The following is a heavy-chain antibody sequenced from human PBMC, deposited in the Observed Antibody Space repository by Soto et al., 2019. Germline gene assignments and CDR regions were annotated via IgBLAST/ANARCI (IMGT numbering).Heavy chain of an antibody. CDR3: ARKGGDY. V-gene: IGHV4-61*01. CDR1: GGSVSSGSYY. CDR2: IYYSGST. J-gene: IGHJ4*02. Sequence: SETLSLTCTVSGGSVSSGSYYWSWIRQPPGKGLEWIGYIYYSGSTNYNPSLKSRVTISVDTSKNQFSLKLSSVTAADTAVYYCARKGGDYWGEETLVTFSS. D-gene: IGHD3-16*01.